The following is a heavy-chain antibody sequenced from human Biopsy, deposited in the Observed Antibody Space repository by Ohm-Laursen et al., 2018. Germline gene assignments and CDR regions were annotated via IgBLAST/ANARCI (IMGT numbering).Heavy chain of an antibody. CDR1: RYTFYSFG. CDR2: ITADNT. D-gene: IGHD2-21*02. Sequence: SSAKLSCKASRYTFYSFGITSVRQAPGQGLEWMGWITADNTNSAQKFQGRLTMTTDISTSTAYMDLKGLRSDDTAIYYCARAFGGAYYSYAFDLWGQGTLVTVSS. CDR3: ARAFGGAYYSYAFDL. V-gene: IGHV1-18*01. J-gene: IGHJ3*01.